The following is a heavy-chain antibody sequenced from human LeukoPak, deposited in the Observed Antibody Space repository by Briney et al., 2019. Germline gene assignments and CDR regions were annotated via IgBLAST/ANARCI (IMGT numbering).Heavy chain of an antibody. V-gene: IGHV1-2*02. D-gene: IGHD5-12*01. J-gene: IGHJ6*02. Sequence: ASVKVSCKASGYTFTGYYMHWVRQAPGQGLEWMGGINPNSGGTNYAQKFQGRVTMTRDAAISTAYMGLSRLRSDDTAVYYCARVRVARCNYYYGMDVWGQGTTVTVSS. CDR1: GYTFTGYY. CDR3: ARVRVARCNYYYGMDV. CDR2: INPNSGGT.